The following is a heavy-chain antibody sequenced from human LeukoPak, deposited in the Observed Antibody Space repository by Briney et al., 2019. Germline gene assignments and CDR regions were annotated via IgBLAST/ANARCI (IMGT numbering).Heavy chain of an antibody. V-gene: IGHV4-59*12. CDR2: IYYSGST. Sequence: PSETLSLTCTVSGGSISSYYWSWIRQPPGKGLEWIGYIYYSGSTNYNPSLKSRVTISVDTSKNQFSLKLSSVTAADTAVYYCARERAEVATIDYWGQGTLVTVSS. D-gene: IGHD5-12*01. J-gene: IGHJ4*02. CDR3: ARERAEVATIDY. CDR1: GGSISSYY.